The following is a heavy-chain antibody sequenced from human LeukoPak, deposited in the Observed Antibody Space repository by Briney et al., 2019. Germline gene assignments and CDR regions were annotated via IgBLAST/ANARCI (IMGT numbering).Heavy chain of an antibody. CDR2: ISSSSSYI. D-gene: IGHD2-2*03. V-gene: IGHV3-21*01. J-gene: IGHJ4*02. CDR3: ARDGSVKRLSDY. Sequence: GGSLRLSCAASGFTFSSYNMNWVRQAPGKGLEWVSSISSSSSYIYYADSVKGRFTISRDNAKNSLYLQMKSLRDEDTAVYYCARDGSVKRLSDYWGQGTLVTVSS. CDR1: GFTFSSYN.